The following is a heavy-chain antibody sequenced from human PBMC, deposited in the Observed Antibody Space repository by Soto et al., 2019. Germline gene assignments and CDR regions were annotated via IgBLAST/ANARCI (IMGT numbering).Heavy chain of an antibody. Sequence: TSETLSLTCTVSGGSIRNGDYYWGWIRQPPGKGLEWIGYVYYSGTTYSHPSLNSRVSMSVDTSENQFSLRLTSVTAADTAVYYCVTVNLVGAAYYFDYWGPGTLVTVSS. J-gene: IGHJ4*02. CDR3: VTVNLVGAAYYFDY. D-gene: IGHD1-26*01. CDR1: GGSIRNGDYY. V-gene: IGHV4-30-4*01. CDR2: VYYSGTT.